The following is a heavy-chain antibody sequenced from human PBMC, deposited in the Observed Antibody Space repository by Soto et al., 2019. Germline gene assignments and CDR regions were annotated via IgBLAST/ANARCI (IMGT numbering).Heavy chain of an antibody. CDR3: ASEPSPRLSNWDSDVGFDT. Sequence: QEQLVQSGTEVKKPGSSVKVSCQASGGSFTSYAFAWVRQAPGQGLERVGGIIPIFGTPNYAQKFQGRVTITAVRSTSTGYLDLTGLASEDRAVYFCASEPSPRLSNWDSDVGFDTWGQGTLVIVSS. J-gene: IGHJ5*02. CDR1: GGSFTSYA. D-gene: IGHD6-13*01. CDR2: IIPIFGTP. V-gene: IGHV1-69*06.